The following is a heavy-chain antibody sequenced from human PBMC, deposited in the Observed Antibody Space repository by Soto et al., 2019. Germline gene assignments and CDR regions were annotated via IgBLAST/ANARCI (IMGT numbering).Heavy chain of an antibody. CDR2: ISYDGSNK. Sequence: QVQLVESGGGVVQPGRSLRLSCAASGFTFSSYGMHWVRQAPGKGLEWVAVISYDGSNKYYADSVKGRFTISRDNSKNTLYLQMNSLRAEDTAVYYCAKHLNYGDDYWGQGTLVTVSS. CDR3: AKHLNYGDDY. D-gene: IGHD1-7*01. V-gene: IGHV3-30*18. CDR1: GFTFSSYG. J-gene: IGHJ4*02.